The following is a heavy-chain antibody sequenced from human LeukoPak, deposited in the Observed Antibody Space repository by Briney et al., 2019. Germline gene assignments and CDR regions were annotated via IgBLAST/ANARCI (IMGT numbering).Heavy chain of an antibody. CDR3: ARLNTDYNFWSDYYTPYYHTDV. D-gene: IGHD3-3*01. J-gene: IGHJ6*02. V-gene: IGHV4-59*08. CDR2: IYDSGST. CDR1: GGSMATYY. Sequence: SEILSLTCTVSGGSMATYYWSWVRQPPGKGLECIGYIYDSGSTNYNPSLKSRVTMSIDTSKNQFSLTLTSVTAADTAVYYCARLNTDYNFWSDYYTPYYHTDVWGQGTTVTVSS.